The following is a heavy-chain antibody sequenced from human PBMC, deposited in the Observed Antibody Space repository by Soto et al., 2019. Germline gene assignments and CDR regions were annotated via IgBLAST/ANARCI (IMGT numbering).Heavy chain of an antibody. J-gene: IGHJ4*02. CDR2: IIPIFNST. Sequence: VKVSCTVSGSRFSNYVISWVRQAPGHGLEWLGRIIPIFNSTKYAQNFQGRVTITADKSTSTASLELSSLRSDDTAVYYCARXGRGKKAGYNGLVSLGYWGQGTLVTVSS. CDR3: ARXGRGKKAGYNGLVSLGY. D-gene: IGHD2-2*02. V-gene: IGHV1-69*13. CDR1: GSRFSNYV.